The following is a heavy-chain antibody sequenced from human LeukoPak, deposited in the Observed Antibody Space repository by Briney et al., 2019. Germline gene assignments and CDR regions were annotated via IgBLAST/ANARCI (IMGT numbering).Heavy chain of an antibody. CDR1: GGSISSSSYY. V-gene: IGHV4-61*02. Sequence: SETLSLTCTVSGGSISSSSYYWSWIRQPAGKGLEWIGRIYTSGSTNYNPSLKSRVTISVDTSKNQFSLKLSSVTAADTAVYYCARVLGTYFDYWGQGTLVTVSS. D-gene: IGHD7-27*01. CDR2: IYTSGST. CDR3: ARVLGTYFDY. J-gene: IGHJ4*02.